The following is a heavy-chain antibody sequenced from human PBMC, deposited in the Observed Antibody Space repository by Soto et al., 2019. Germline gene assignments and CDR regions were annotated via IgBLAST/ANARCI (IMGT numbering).Heavy chain of an antibody. V-gene: IGHV3-21*01. J-gene: IGHJ6*02. CDR3: ARDNPTYCGGDCYYSWLGGDYYYGMDV. Sequence: LRLSCAASGFTFSSYSMNWVRQAPGKGLEWVSSISSSSSYIYYADSVKGRFTISRDNAKNSLYLQMNSLRAEDTAVYYCARDNPTYCGGDCYYSWLGGDYYYGMDVWGQGTTVTVSS. CDR1: GFTFSSYS. CDR2: ISSSSSYI. D-gene: IGHD2-21*02.